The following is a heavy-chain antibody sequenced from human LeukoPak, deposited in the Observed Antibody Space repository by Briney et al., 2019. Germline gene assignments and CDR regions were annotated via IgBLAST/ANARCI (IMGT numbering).Heavy chain of an antibody. CDR2: INAGNGNT. V-gene: IGHV1-3*01. CDR1: GYTFTSYA. Sequence: VASVKVSCKASGYTFTSYAMHWVRQAPGQRLKWMGWINAGNGNTKYSQKFQGRVTITRDTSASTAYMELSSLRSEDTAVYYCARSTQGDGSDYWGQGTLVTVSS. CDR3: ARSTQGDGSDY. J-gene: IGHJ4*02.